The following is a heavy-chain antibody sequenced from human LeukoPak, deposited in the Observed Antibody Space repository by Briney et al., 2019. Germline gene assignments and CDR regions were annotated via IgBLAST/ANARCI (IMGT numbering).Heavy chain of an antibody. J-gene: IGHJ6*02. CDR1: GFTFNSYG. CDR2: ISYDGSKK. V-gene: IGHV3-30*18. D-gene: IGHD6-13*01. CDR3: VKDQQLLPPYYYGMDG. Sequence: GGSLRLSCAASGFTFNSYGMHWVRQAPGKGLEWVAVISYDGSKKDYADSVKGRFTISRDNSKNAVYLQMNSLRAEDTAVYYCVKDQQLLPPYYYGMDGWGQGATVTVTS.